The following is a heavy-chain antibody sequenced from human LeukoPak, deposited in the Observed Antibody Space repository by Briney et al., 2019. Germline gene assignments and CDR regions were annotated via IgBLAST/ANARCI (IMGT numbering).Heavy chain of an antibody. D-gene: IGHD3-10*01. Sequence: GGSLRLSCAASGFTSSSYGMHWVRQAPGKGLEWVAVIWYDGSNKYYADSVKGRFTISRDNSKNTLYLQMNSLRAEDTAVYYCASGDYYGSGSYYNGENYWGQGTLVTVSS. CDR1: GFTSSSYG. CDR3: ASGDYYGSGSYYNGENY. CDR2: IWYDGSNK. V-gene: IGHV3-33*01. J-gene: IGHJ4*02.